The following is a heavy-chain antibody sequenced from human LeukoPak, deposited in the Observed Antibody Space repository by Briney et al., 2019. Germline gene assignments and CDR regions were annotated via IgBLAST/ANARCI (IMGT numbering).Heavy chain of an antibody. Sequence: PSETLSLTCTVSGGSISSYYWSWIRQPAGKGLEWIGRIYTSGSTNYNPSLKSRVTMSIDTSKNQFSLNLSSVTAADTAVYYCARGASGSSLSGFDIWGQGTMVTVSS. J-gene: IGHJ3*02. V-gene: IGHV4-4*07. CDR1: GGSISSYY. CDR2: IYTSGST. D-gene: IGHD1-26*01. CDR3: ARGASGSSLSGFDI.